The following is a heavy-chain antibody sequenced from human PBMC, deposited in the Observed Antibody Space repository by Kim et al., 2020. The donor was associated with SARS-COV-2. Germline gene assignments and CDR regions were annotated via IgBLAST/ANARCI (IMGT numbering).Heavy chain of an antibody. J-gene: IGHJ4*02. D-gene: IGHD2-15*01. Sequence: SVKVSCKALGGIFSHYGISWVRQAPGQGPEWLGGIIPSSGTTEYAQKFQGRVTITADTYTVYLEMGSLTSDDTAMYYCARGGPTNKWYWYLDFWGQGTQVTVSS. CDR1: GGIFSHYG. V-gene: IGHV1-69*13. CDR3: ARGGPTNKWYWYLDF. CDR2: IIPSSGTT.